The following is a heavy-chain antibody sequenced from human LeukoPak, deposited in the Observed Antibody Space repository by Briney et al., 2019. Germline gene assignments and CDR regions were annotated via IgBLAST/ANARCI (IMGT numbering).Heavy chain of an antibody. Sequence: SETLSLTCTVSAGSISSADYYWSWIRQPPGKGLEWIGYIYYSGSTYYNPSLKSRAIISVDMSKNQFSLKLTSVTVADTAVYYCARGVPAAVHWFDPWGQGTLVTVSS. CDR3: ARGVPAAVHWFDP. V-gene: IGHV4-30-4*01. J-gene: IGHJ5*02. CDR1: AGSISSADYY. D-gene: IGHD2-2*02. CDR2: IYYSGST.